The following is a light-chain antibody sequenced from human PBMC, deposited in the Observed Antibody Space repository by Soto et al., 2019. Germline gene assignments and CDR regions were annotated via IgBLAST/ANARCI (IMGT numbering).Light chain of an antibody. CDR3: QHSYSSPT. CDR2: DAS. CDR1: QSVSTN. Sequence: VMTQSPGTLSVSPGERATLACRASQSVSTNLAWYQQKPGQAPRLLIYDASNRATGIPARFSGSGSGTDFTLTISSLQPEDFATYYCQHSYSSPTFGQGTKVDI. V-gene: IGKV3D-15*01. J-gene: IGKJ2*01.